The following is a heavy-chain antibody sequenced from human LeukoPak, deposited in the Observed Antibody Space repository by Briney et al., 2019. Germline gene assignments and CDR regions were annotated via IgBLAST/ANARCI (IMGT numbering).Heavy chain of an antibody. CDR1: GFTFSSYA. D-gene: IGHD2-2*01. CDR2: ISGSGGST. V-gene: IGHV3-23*01. CDR3: AKPLYCTTTSCSGFDP. Sequence: GGSLRLSCAASGFTFSSYAMSWVRQAPGKGLEWVSAISGSGGSTYYADSVKGRFTISRDNSKNTLYLQMNSLRAEDTAVYYCAKPLYCTTTSCSGFDPWGQGTLVTVSS. J-gene: IGHJ5*02.